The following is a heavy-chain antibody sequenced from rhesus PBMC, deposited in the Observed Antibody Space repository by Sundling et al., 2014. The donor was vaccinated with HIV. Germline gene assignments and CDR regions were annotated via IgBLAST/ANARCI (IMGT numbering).Heavy chain of an antibody. CDR1: GFTFGSYA. Sequence: QVQLVQSGAEVKKPGASVKVSCKASGFTFGSYAISWVRQAPGQGLEWMGGIVPLVGVTNYAQKFQGRVTITADTSTSTAYMELSSLRSEDTAVYYCARGTGAVLVVVTTGGSYFDYWGQGVLVTVSS. CDR2: IVPLVGVT. D-gene: IGHD2-21*01. CDR3: ARGTGAVLVVVTTGGSYFDY. V-gene: IGHV1-198*02. J-gene: IGHJ4*01.